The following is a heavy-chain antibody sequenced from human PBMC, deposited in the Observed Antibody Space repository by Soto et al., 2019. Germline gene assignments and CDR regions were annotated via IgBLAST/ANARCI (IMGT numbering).Heavy chain of an antibody. J-gene: IGHJ4*02. CDR3: ARDLTTGTRYFDY. Sequence: VQLVESGGGLVKPGGSLRLSCAASGFTFSSYSMNWVRQAPGKGLEWVSSISSSSSYIYYADSVKGRFTISRDNAKNSLYLQMNSLRAEDTAVYYCARDLTTGTRYFDYWGQGTLVTVSS. CDR2: ISSSSSYI. D-gene: IGHD6-13*01. V-gene: IGHV3-21*01. CDR1: GFTFSSYS.